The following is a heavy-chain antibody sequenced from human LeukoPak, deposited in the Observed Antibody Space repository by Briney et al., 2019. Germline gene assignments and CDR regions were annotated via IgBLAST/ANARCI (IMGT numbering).Heavy chain of an antibody. D-gene: IGHD2-2*01. J-gene: IGHJ4*02. CDR3: ARGNQQLPRSTPDY. Sequence: GGSLRLSCAVSGFTFSSSWMHWVRQAPGKGLVWVSHIKTDGSTTAYADSEKGRFTISRDNAKNTQYLQMNSLRAEDTGVYYCARGNQQLPRSTPDYWGQGTLVTVSS. CDR1: GFTFSSSW. CDR2: IKTDGSTT. V-gene: IGHV3-74*01.